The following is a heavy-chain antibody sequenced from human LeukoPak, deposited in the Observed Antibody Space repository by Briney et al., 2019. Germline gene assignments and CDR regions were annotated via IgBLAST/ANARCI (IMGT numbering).Heavy chain of an antibody. Sequence: GGSLRLSCAASGFTFSSYSMNWVRQAPGKGLEWVSSISSSSTYRYYADSLKGRFTVSRDNTKNSLYLRMNSLRAEDTAVYYCAREVAAAGSDYWGQGTLVTVSS. V-gene: IGHV3-21*01. CDR3: AREVAAAGSDY. CDR2: ISSSSTYR. CDR1: GFTFSSYS. D-gene: IGHD6-13*01. J-gene: IGHJ4*02.